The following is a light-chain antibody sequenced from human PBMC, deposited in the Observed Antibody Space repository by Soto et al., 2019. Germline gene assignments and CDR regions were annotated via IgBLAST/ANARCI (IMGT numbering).Light chain of an antibody. Sequence: DIVMTQSPDSLAVSLGETATINCKSSQSLLYSSNNRNYLVWYQHNPGQPPKLLIYCASTRELGVPDRFSGSGSGTDFTLTISRLQAEDVAVYYWQQYISPPITFGQGTRVEIK. CDR1: QSLLYSSNNRNY. J-gene: IGKJ5*01. CDR2: CAS. V-gene: IGKV4-1*01. CDR3: QQYISPPIT.